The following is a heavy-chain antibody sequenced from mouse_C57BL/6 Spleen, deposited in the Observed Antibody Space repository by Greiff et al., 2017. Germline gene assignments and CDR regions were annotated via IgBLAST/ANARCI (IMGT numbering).Heavy chain of an antibody. J-gene: IGHJ2*01. CDR2: INPSSGYT. Sequence: VKLVESGAELARPGASVKMSCKASGYTFTSYTMHWVKQRPGQGLEWIGYINPSSGYTKYNQKFKDKATLTADKSSSTAYMQLSSLTSEDSAVYYCAILGDGGYFDYWGQGTTLTVSS. D-gene: IGHD4-1*01. V-gene: IGHV1-4*01. CDR1: GYTFTSYT. CDR3: AILGDGGYFDY.